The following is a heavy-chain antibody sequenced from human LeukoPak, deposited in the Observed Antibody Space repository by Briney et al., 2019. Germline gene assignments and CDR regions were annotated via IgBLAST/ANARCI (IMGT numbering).Heavy chain of an antibody. J-gene: IGHJ6*02. Sequence: ASVKVSCKASGYTFTSYDINWLRQATGQGLEWMGWMNPNSGNTGYAQKFQGRVTMTRNTSISTAYMELSSLRSEDTAVYYCARAVGYCSSTSCYFGYYYYYGMDVWGQGTTVTVSS. CDR2: MNPNSGNT. D-gene: IGHD2-2*01. CDR3: ARAVGYCSSTSCYFGYYYYYGMDV. V-gene: IGHV1-8*01. CDR1: GYTFTSYD.